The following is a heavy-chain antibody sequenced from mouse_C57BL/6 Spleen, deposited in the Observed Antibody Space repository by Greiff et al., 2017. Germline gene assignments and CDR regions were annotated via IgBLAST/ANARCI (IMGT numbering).Heavy chain of an antibody. D-gene: IGHD4-1*01. V-gene: IGHV1-69*01. Sequence: QVQLQQSGAELVMPGASVKLSCKASGYTFTSYWMHWVKQRPGQGLEWIGEIDPSDSYTNYNQKFKGKSTLTVDKSSSTAYMQLSSLTSEDSAVYYCARRVTGTYAMDYWGQGTSVTVSS. CDR1: GYTFTSYW. CDR2: IDPSDSYT. J-gene: IGHJ4*01. CDR3: ARRVTGTYAMDY.